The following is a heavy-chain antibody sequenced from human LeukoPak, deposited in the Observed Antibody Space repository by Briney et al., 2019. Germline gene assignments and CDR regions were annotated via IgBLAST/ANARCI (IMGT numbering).Heavy chain of an antibody. D-gene: IGHD3-22*01. Sequence: SETLSLTCAVYGESFSAYSWNWIRQSPGKGLEWIGEINHSGSTNYNPSLKSRVTISVDTSKNQTSKRQFSLKLNSVTAADTAVYYCARQDGSGYYPSFDYWGQGSLVTVSS. V-gene: IGHV4-34*01. CDR2: INHSGST. CDR1: GESFSAYS. J-gene: IGHJ4*02. CDR3: ARQDGSGYYPSFDY.